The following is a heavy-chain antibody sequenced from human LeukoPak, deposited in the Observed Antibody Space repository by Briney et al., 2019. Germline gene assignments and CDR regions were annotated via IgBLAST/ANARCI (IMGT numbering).Heavy chain of an antibody. Sequence: SETLFLTCTVSGGSISTYYWSWIRQPAGKGLERIGRMYTSGTTKYNPSLKSRVTMSVDTSNNQFSLKVSSVTAADTAVYYCARDQGSYYGVDVWGQGTTVTVSS. CDR3: ARDQGSYYGVDV. J-gene: IGHJ6*02. V-gene: IGHV4-4*07. CDR2: MYTSGTT. CDR1: GGSISTYY.